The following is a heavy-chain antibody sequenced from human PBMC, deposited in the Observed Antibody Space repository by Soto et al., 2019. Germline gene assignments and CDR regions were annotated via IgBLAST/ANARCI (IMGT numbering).Heavy chain of an antibody. D-gene: IGHD1-26*01. CDR1: GFTFSSYG. V-gene: IGHV3-30*18. J-gene: IGHJ4*02. CDR2: LSHDGSNK. CDR3: AKDPSPYSASYPGD. Sequence: QVHLVESGGGVVQPGGSLRLSCVASGFTFSSYGMNWVRQAPGKGLEWVSLLSHDGSNKYYAESVRGRFTISRDNSKNTLYLHMNSLRPEDTAVYYCAKDPSPYSASYPGDWGQGTLVTVSS.